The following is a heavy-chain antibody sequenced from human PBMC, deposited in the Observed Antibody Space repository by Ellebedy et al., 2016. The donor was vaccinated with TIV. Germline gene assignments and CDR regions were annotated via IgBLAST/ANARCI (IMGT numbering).Heavy chain of an antibody. CDR2: ISAYTGDT. Sequence: ASVKVSCXASGFTFTNYGFTWVRQAPGQGPEWLGWISAYTGDTNYAQKLQGRVTMTTDTSTSTVYMEVRSLGSDDTAVYFCARGGMSSGPLDIWGQGTMVTVSS. CDR1: GFTFTNYG. CDR3: ARGGMSSGPLDI. V-gene: IGHV1-18*01. J-gene: IGHJ3*02. D-gene: IGHD3/OR15-3a*01.